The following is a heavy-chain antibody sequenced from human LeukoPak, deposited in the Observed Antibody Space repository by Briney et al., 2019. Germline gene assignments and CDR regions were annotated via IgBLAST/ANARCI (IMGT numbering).Heavy chain of an antibody. J-gene: IGHJ4*02. Sequence: ASVKVSCKASGGTFNSYAISWVRQAPGQGLEWMWGIIPIFGTANYAQKFQGRVTITADESTSTAYMELSSLRSEDTAVYYCARSLRFLEWLLYARVPTFPFDYWGQGTLVTVSS. CDR2: IIPIFGTA. CDR3: ARSLRFLEWLLYARVPTFPFDY. CDR1: GGTFNSYA. V-gene: IGHV1-69*13. D-gene: IGHD3-3*01.